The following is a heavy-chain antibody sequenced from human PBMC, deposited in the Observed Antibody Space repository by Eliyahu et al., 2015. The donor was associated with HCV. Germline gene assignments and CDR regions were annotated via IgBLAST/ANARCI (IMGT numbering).Heavy chain of an antibody. CDR3: ARGYCTNGVCYGSLNWFDP. Sequence: QVQLQQWGAGLLKPSETLSLTCAXYGGSFSGYXWSWIRQPPGKGLEWIGEINHSGSTNYNPSLKSRVTISVDTSKNQFSLKLSSVTAADTAVYYCARGYCTNGVCYGSLNWFDPWGQGTLVTVSS. CDR2: INHSGST. V-gene: IGHV4-34*01. CDR1: GGSFSGYX. D-gene: IGHD2-8*01. J-gene: IGHJ5*02.